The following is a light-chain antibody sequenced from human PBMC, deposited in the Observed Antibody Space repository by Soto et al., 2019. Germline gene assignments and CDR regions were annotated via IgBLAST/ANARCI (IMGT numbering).Light chain of an antibody. CDR2: DAS. CDR1: QSIGSW. CDR3: QKYNSY. Sequence: DFQMTQSPSPLSASVGDKVTMAFRASQSIGSWLAWYQQKPGKAPKVLIYDASSLESGVPSRFSGSGSGTEFTLTISSLQPDDFATYYCQKYNSYFGQGTRLEIK. J-gene: IGKJ5*01. V-gene: IGKV1-5*01.